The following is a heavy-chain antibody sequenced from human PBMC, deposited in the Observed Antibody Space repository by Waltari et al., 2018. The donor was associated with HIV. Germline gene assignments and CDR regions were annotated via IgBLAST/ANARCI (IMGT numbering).Heavy chain of an antibody. V-gene: IGHV3-53*02. Sequence: EVQLVETGGGLIQPGGSLRLSCAASGFTVSSNYMSWVRQAPGKGLEWVSVIYCVGSTYYADSVKGRFTIARDNSKNTLYLQMNSLRAADTAVYYCARENNYGDYLLFDYWGQGTLVTVSS. J-gene: IGHJ4*02. CDR1: GFTVSSNY. CDR3: ARENNYGDYLLFDY. CDR2: IYCVGST. D-gene: IGHD4-17*01.